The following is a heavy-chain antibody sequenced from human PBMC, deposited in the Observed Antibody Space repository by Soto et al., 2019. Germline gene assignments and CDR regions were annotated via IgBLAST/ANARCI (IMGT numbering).Heavy chain of an antibody. CDR1: GFTFSRYW. Sequence: ESGGGLVQPGGSLRLSCAASGFTFSRYWMSWVRQAPGKGLEWVANIKQDGSEKYYVDSVKGRFTISRDNAKNSLYLQMNSLRAEDTAVYYCARDRRYDFWSGYYVDNWGQGTLVTVSS. J-gene: IGHJ4*02. CDR2: IKQDGSEK. V-gene: IGHV3-7*01. D-gene: IGHD3-3*01. CDR3: ARDRRYDFWSGYYVDN.